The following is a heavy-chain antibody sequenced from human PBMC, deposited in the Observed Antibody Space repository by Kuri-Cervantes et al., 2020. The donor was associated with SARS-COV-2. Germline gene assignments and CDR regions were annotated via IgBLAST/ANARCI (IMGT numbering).Heavy chain of an antibody. CDR1: GFTFSSYA. J-gene: IGHJ5*02. CDR2: IYSGGSST. D-gene: IGHD6-19*01. CDR3: AKDSYSSGWYWFDP. V-gene: IGHV3-23*03. Sequence: GESLKISCAASGFTFSSYAMSWVRQAPGKGLEWVSVIYSGGSSTYYADSVKGRFTISRDNSKNTLYLQMNSLRAGDTAVYYCAKDSYSSGWYWFDPWGQGTLVTVSS.